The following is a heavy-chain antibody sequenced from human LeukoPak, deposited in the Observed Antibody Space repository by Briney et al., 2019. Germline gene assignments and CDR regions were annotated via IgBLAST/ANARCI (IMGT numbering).Heavy chain of an antibody. D-gene: IGHD6-13*01. J-gene: IGHJ4*02. V-gene: IGHV1-2*06. CDR3: ARRIAAAGHFDY. CDR2: INPNSGGT. CDR1: GHTFTGYY. Sequence: GASVKVSCKASGHTFTGYYLYWVRQAPGQGLEWMGRINPNSGGTNYAQKFQGRATMTRDTSISTAYMELSSLRSDDTAVFYCARRIAAAGHFDYWGQGTLVTVSS.